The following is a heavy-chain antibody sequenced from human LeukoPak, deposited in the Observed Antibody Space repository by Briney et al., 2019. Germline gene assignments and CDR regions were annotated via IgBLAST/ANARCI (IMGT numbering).Heavy chain of an antibody. CDR2: IHSDGSST. CDR3: GRKYMAPDY. Sequence: GGSLRLSCAASGFTFSNYLMHWVRQAPGKGLVWVSRIHSDGSSTSYADSVKGRFTISRDNAKSTLYLQMNSLSAEDTAVYYCGRKYMAPDYWGRGTLVTVSS. J-gene: IGHJ4*02. D-gene: IGHD6-6*01. CDR1: GFTFSNYL. V-gene: IGHV3-74*01.